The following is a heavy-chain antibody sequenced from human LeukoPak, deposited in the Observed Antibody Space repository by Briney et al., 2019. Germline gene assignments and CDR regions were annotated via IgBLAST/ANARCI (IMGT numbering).Heavy chain of an antibody. D-gene: IGHD1-1*01. V-gene: IGHV3-23*01. J-gene: IGHJ4*02. Sequence: PGGSLRLSCAASVFALSIYCMGWVRQSQWKGLEWVSIHCGSDGNTYYAESVKGRFTISRDNSKNALFLQMNSLRVEDTVTYYCASVSETGNGGRGFFDHWGQGTLVTVSS. CDR1: VFALSIYC. CDR3: ASVSETGNGGRGFFDH. CDR2: HCGSDGNT.